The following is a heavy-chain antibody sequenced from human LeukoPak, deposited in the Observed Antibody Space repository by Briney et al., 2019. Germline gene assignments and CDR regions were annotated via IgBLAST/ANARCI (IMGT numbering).Heavy chain of an antibody. V-gene: IGHV1-18*01. CDR2: ISGYNGNT. CDR3: ARDLLTGNTGDY. D-gene: IGHD1-7*01. Sequence: GASVTVSCKASGYTFTSYGFNWVRQAPGQGLEWLGWISGYNGNTEYAQKVQGRVTMTTDTSTNTAYMELRSLGSDDTAVYYCARDLLTGNTGDYWGQGTLITVSA. CDR1: GYTFTSYG. J-gene: IGHJ4*02.